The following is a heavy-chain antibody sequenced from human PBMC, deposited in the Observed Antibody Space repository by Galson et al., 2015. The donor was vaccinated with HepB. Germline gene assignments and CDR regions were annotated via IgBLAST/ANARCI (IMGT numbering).Heavy chain of an antibody. V-gene: IGHV3-30*04. J-gene: IGHJ5*02. CDR1: GLTLRGYA. CDR2: ISYDGTDK. D-gene: IGHD5-18*01. CDR3: ARIGYGFTYGNGFDP. Sequence: SLRLSCAASGLTLRGYAMNWVRQAPGKGLEWVAVISYDGTDKQYADSVKGRFTISRDDLRNTLYLQMDSLGGEDTALYYCARIGYGFTYGNGFDPWGQGTQVTV.